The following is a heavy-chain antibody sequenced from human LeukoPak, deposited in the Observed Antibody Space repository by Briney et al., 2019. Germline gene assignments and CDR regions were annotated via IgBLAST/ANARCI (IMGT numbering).Heavy chain of an antibody. J-gene: IGHJ3*02. V-gene: IGHV5-51*01. Sequence: GESLKISCKGSGYSFTSYWIGWVRQMPGKGLEWMGIIYPGDSDTRYSPSFQGQVTISADKSISTAYLQWSSLKASDTAMYYCARHGSREIILPGLEYSSSWYQAFDIWGQGTMVTVSS. CDR1: GYSFTSYW. CDR3: ARHGSREIILPGLEYSSSWYQAFDI. D-gene: IGHD6-13*01. CDR2: IYPGDSDT.